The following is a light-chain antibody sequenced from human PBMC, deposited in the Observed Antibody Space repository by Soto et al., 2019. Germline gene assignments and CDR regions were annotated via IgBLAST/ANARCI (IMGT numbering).Light chain of an antibody. Sequence: QAVVTQEPSLTVSPGGTVTLTCGSSTGAVTSDFHPHWCQQKPGQAPRALIYSTSNKHSWTPARFSGSLLGGKAALTVSGVKPAEEAESYCLLYHLGPDVFGTGTKLTVL. CDR2: STS. V-gene: IGLV7-43*01. CDR3: LLYHLGPDV. J-gene: IGLJ1*01. CDR1: TGAVTSDFH.